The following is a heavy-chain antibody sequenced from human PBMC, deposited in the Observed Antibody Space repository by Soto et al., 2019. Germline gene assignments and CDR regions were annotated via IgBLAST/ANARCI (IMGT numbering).Heavy chain of an antibody. CDR1: GYTFTSYD. CDR3: ARTLYCDTVDY. V-gene: IGHV1-8*01. D-gene: IGHD4-17*01. Sequence: QVQLVQSGAEVKKPGASVKVSCKASGYTFTSYDINWVRQATGQGLEWMGWMNPNSGNTGYAQKFQGRVTVTRNTPLSTVYMELSSLRSDDTAVSYCARTLYCDTVDYWGQGTLVTVSS. CDR2: MNPNSGNT. J-gene: IGHJ4*02.